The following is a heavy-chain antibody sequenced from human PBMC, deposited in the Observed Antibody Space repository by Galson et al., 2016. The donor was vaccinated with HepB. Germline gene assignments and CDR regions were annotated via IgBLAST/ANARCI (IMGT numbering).Heavy chain of an antibody. D-gene: IGHD2-2*01. Sequence: TLSLTCAVSGGSISSGGYSWSWIRQPPGKGLEWIGYIYQSGSTYYSPSLRGRVTISLDTSKNQFSLRLSSVTAADTAVYYCARSARGVVVPAAMYRSWFDPWGQGTLVTVSS. CDR1: GGSISSGGYS. CDR3: ARSARGVVVPAAMYRSWFDP. J-gene: IGHJ5*02. V-gene: IGHV4-30-2*01. CDR2: IYQSGST.